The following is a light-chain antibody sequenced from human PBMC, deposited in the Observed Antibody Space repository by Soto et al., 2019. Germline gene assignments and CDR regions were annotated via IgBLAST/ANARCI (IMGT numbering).Light chain of an antibody. V-gene: IGLV2-14*03. J-gene: IGLJ1*01. CDR3: SSYTTSNTRQIV. CDR1: SSDVGGYNY. Sequence: LTQPASVSGSHGQSITISCTGTSSDVGGYNYVSWYQHHPGKAPKLIIYDVTNRPSGVSNPFSGSKSGNTASLTISGLQPEDEADYYCSSYTTSNTRQIVFGTGTKVTVL. CDR2: DVT.